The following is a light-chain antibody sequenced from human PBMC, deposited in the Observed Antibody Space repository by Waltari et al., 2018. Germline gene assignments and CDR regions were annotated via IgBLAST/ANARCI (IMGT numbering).Light chain of an antibody. CDR2: EDN. J-gene: IGLJ3*02. Sequence: NFMLTQPHSVSESPGKTVTISCTCSSGSIASSFVQWYQQHPGSSPTTVIYEDNQRPSGVPDRFSGSIDSSSNSASLTISGLKTEDEADYYCQSYDSSNQGVFGGGTKLTVL. CDR1: SGSIASSF. V-gene: IGLV6-57*01. CDR3: QSYDSSNQGV.